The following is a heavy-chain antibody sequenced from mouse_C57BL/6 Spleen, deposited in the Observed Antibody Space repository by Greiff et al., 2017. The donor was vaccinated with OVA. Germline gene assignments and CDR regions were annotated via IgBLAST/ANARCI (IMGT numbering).Heavy chain of an antibody. V-gene: IGHV1-26*01. D-gene: IGHD1-1*01. J-gene: IGHJ4*01. CDR3: ARWGHYYGSSYSYYAMGY. Sequence: EVQLQQSGPELVKPGASVKISCKASGYTFTDYYMNWVKQSHGQSLEWIGDINPNNGGTSYNQKFKGKATLTVDKSSSTAYMELRSLTSEDSAVYYCARWGHYYGSSYSYYAMGYWGQGTSVTVSS. CDR1: GYTFTDYY. CDR2: INPNNGGT.